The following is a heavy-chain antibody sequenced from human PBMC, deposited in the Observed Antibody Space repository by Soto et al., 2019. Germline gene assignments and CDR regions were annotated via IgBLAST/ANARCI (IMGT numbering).Heavy chain of an antibody. CDR1: GGSISSYY. CDR3: ATYYDILTGFGWFEP. Sequence: PSETLSLTCTVSGGSISSYYWSWIRQPPGKGLEWIGYIYYSGSTNYNPSLKSRVTISVDTSKNQFSLKLSSVTAADTVVYYCATYYDILTGFGWFEPWGQGTLVTVSS. CDR2: IYYSGST. V-gene: IGHV4-59*01. D-gene: IGHD3-9*01. J-gene: IGHJ5*02.